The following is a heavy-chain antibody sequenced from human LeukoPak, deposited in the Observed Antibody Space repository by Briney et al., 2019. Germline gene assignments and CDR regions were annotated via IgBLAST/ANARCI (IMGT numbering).Heavy chain of an antibody. CDR2: ISGSGGST. CDR1: GFTFSSFR. V-gene: IGHV3-23*01. CDR3: AKSVEATAVWGSYYYGMDV. Sequence: GGPLRLSCAASGFTFSSFRVHWVRQAPGKGLEWVSGISGSGGSTHYADTVKGRFTISRDNSKNTLYLQMNSLRAEDTAVYYCAKSVEATAVWGSYYYGMDVWGQGTTVTVSS. D-gene: IGHD3-16*01. J-gene: IGHJ6*02.